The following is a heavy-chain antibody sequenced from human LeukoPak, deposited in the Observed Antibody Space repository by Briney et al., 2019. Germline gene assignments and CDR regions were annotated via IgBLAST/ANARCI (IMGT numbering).Heavy chain of an antibody. CDR3: ARGRCRNSGCRPYFDY. CDR2: IYYSEST. D-gene: IGHD2/OR15-2a*01. V-gene: IGHV4-59*01. CDR1: GDSISNYY. Sequence: SETLSLNCTVSGDSISNYYWSWIRQPPGKGLEWIGYIYYSESTNYNPSLKSRVTIATDTSKSKFSLNLRSVTAEDTGIYYCARGRCRNSGCRPYFDYWGQGTQVTVSS. J-gene: IGHJ4*02.